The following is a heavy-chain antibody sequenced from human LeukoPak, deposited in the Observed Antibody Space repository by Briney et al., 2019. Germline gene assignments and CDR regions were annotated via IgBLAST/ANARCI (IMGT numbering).Heavy chain of an antibody. J-gene: IGHJ6*02. Sequence: SETLSLTCAVYGGSFSGYYWSWIRQPPGKGLEWIGEINHSGSTNYNPSLKSRVTISVDTSKNQFSLKLSSVTAADTAVYYCARVNYYYYGMDVWGQGTTVTVSS. CDR3: ARVNYYYYGMDV. CDR1: GGSFSGYY. CDR2: INHSGST. V-gene: IGHV4-34*01.